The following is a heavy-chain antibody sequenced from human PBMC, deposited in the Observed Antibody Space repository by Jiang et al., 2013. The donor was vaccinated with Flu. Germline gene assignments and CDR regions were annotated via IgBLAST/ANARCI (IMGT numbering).Heavy chain of an antibody. D-gene: IGHD3-10*01. Sequence: LLKPSETPSLTCTVSGDSINNFYWSWIRQPPGKGLEWVGYIYYSGSTNYNPSLKSRVTISVDTSKNQFSLKLSSVTXADTAVYYCARDPGNGSGSYYFDYWGQGTLVTVSS. CDR1: GDSINNFY. V-gene: IGHV4-59*01. CDR3: ARDPGNGSGSYYFDY. J-gene: IGHJ4*02. CDR2: IYYSGST.